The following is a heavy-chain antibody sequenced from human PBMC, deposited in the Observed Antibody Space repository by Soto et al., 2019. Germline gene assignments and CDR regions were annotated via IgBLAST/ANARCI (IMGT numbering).Heavy chain of an antibody. J-gene: IGHJ4*02. Sequence: SQTLSLSCAISGDSVSSNSAAWNWVRQSPSRGLEWLGRTYYRSKWYKDYAVSVKSRITINPDTSKNPFSLQLNSVTPEDTAVYYCASSPIAAAVHYFDYWGQGTLVTVSS. CDR3: ASSPIAAAVHYFDY. D-gene: IGHD6-13*01. V-gene: IGHV6-1*01. CDR1: GDSVSSNSAA. CDR2: TYYRSKWYK.